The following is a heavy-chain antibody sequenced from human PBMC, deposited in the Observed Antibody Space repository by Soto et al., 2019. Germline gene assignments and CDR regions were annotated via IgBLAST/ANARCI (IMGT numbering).Heavy chain of an antibody. CDR1: GFTFSSYA. CDR2: ISGSGGST. D-gene: IGHD3-22*01. CDR3: AKQYYYDSSGPPDYFDY. J-gene: IGHJ4*02. Sequence: GGSLRLSCAASGFTFSSYAMSWVRQAPGKGLEWVSAISGSGGSTYYADSVKGRFTISRDNSKNTLYLQMNSLRAEDTAVYYCAKQYYYDSSGPPDYFDYWGQGTLVTVSS. V-gene: IGHV3-23*01.